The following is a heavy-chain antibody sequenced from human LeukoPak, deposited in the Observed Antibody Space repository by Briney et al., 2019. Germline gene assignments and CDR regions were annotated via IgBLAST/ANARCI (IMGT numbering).Heavy chain of an antibody. V-gene: IGHV1-18*04. CDR2: ISAYNGNT. Sequence: ASVKVSCKASGYSFTSHYLHWVRQAPGQGLEWMGWISAYNGNTNYAQKLQGRVTMTTDTSTSTAYMELRSLRSDDTAVYYCARDFYSNLVDYWGQGTLVTVSS. CDR1: GYSFTSHY. J-gene: IGHJ4*02. D-gene: IGHD6-13*01. CDR3: ARDFYSNLVDY.